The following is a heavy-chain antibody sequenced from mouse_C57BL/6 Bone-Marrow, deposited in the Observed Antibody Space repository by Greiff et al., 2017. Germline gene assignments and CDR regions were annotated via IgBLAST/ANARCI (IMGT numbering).Heavy chain of an antibody. V-gene: IGHV1-81*01. J-gene: IGHJ2*01. Sequence: QVQLLQSGAELARPGASVKLSCKASGYTFTSYGISWVKQRTGQGLEWIGEIYPRSGNTYYNEKFKGKATLTADTSSSTAYMELRGLTSVDSAVYFCARYPFCYGSCYFDYWGQGTTLTVSS. CDR2: IYPRSGNT. CDR3: ARYPFCYGSCYFDY. D-gene: IGHD1-1*01. CDR1: GYTFTSYG.